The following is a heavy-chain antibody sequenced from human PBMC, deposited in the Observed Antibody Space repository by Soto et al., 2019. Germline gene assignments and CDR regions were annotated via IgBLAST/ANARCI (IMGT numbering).Heavy chain of an antibody. D-gene: IGHD6-19*01. CDR1: AFTFSNYW. Sequence: EAQLVESGGGLVQHGGSLRLSCAANAFTFSNYWMTWVRQAPGKGLEWVASMNQDGSEKYSVDSVQGRFTISRDNAKNSLYLQMNSLTVEDTAVYYCVSPSSVSPWGQGTMVTVSS. CDR2: MNQDGSEK. J-gene: IGHJ3*01. V-gene: IGHV3-7*01. CDR3: VSPSSVSP.